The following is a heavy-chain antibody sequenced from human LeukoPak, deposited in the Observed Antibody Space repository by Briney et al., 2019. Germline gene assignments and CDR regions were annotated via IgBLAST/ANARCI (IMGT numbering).Heavy chain of an antibody. CDR2: ISGSGENT. D-gene: IGHD3-22*01. V-gene: IGHV3-23*01. J-gene: IGHJ3*02. CDR1: GFTFSSYA. CDR3: AKGLLFTIIVVVNADAFDI. Sequence: PGGSLRLSCAPSGFTFSSYAMSCVPEAPGKGLEWVSAISGSGENTYYADSVKGRFTISRDKSKNTLYLQMNSMRAEDTAVYYCAKGLLFTIIVVVNADAFDIWGQGTMVTVSS.